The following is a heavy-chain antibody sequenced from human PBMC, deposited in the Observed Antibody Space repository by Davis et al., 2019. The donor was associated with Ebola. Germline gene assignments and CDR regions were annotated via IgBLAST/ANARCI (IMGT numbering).Heavy chain of an antibody. CDR1: GFTFSGSA. CDR3: TSTLDGDYVDY. CDR2: IRSKANSYAT. D-gene: IGHD4-17*01. V-gene: IGHV3-73*01. Sequence: GESLKISCAASGFTFSGSAMHWVRQASGKGLEWVGRIRSKANSYATAYAASVKGRFTISRDDSKNTAYLQTNSLKTEDTAVYYCTSTLDGDYVDYWGQGTLVTVSS. J-gene: IGHJ4*02.